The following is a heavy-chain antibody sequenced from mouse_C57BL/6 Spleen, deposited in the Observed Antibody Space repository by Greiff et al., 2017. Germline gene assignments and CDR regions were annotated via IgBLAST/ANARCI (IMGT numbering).Heavy chain of an antibody. D-gene: IGHD3-2*02. CDR3: ARGGQLRDYAMDY. Sequence: VQLQQSGPELVKPGASVKISCKASGYSFTSYYIHWVKQRPGQGLEWIGWIYPGSGNTKYNEKFKGKATLTADTSSSTAYMQLSSLTSEDSAVYYCARGGQLRDYAMDYWGQGTSVTVSS. V-gene: IGHV1-66*01. CDR2: IYPGSGNT. J-gene: IGHJ4*01. CDR1: GYSFTSYY.